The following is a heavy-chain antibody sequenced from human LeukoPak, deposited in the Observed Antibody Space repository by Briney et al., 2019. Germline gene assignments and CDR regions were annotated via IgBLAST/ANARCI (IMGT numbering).Heavy chain of an antibody. CDR2: VNTDGSST. J-gene: IGHJ3*02. D-gene: IGHD3-10*01. Sequence: GGSLRLSCAVSGFTLGSYWMHWVRQASGQGLAWVSRVNTDGSSTTYAESVKGRFTISRDNSKNTLYLQMNSLRAEDTAVYYCARDRGSGSPPGVAFDIWGQGTMVTVSS. V-gene: IGHV3-74*01. CDR3: ARDRGSGSPPGVAFDI. CDR1: GFTLGSYW.